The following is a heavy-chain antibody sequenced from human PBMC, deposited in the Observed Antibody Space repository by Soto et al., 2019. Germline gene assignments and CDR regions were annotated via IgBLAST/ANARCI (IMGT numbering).Heavy chain of an antibody. Sequence: SVKVSCKASGGTFSSYTISWVRQAPGQGLEWMGRIIPILGIANYAQKFQGRVTITADKSTSTAYMELSSLRSEDTAVYYCAVGYCSGGSCYTGSWFDPWGQGTLVTVSS. CDR1: GGTFSSYT. D-gene: IGHD2-15*01. CDR2: IIPILGIA. J-gene: IGHJ5*02. CDR3: AVGYCSGGSCYTGSWFDP. V-gene: IGHV1-69*02.